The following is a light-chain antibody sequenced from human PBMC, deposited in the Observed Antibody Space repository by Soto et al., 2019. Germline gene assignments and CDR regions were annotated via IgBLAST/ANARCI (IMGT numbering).Light chain of an antibody. J-gene: IGKJ3*01. CDR2: GTS. CDR1: QSVSSKY. Sequence: EIVLTQSPGTLSLSPGERATLSCRASQSVSSKYSAWYQQKPGQAPRVLIYGTSIRASGVPERFSGGGSGTDFTLTITRLEPEDFAVYYCQQYGSSLFTFG. CDR3: QQYGSSLFT. V-gene: IGKV3-20*01.